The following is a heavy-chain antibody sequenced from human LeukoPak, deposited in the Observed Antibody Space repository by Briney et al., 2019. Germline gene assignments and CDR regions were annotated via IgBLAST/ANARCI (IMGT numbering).Heavy chain of an antibody. J-gene: IGHJ4*02. CDR2: FYYTGST. Sequence: SETLSLTCTVSGDSFSSYYWSWIRQPPGKGLEWIGYFYYTGSTNYNPSLKSRVTISVDTSKNQFSLKLTSVTAEDTAVYYCAKVDSSGWWGPVDYWGQGTLVTVSS. CDR1: GDSFSSYY. D-gene: IGHD6-19*01. V-gene: IGHV4-59*12. CDR3: AKVDSSGWWGPVDY.